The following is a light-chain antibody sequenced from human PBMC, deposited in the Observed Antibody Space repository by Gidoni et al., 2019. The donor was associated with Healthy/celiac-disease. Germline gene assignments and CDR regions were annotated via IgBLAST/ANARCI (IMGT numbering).Light chain of an antibody. J-gene: IGKJ1*01. Sequence: DIVMTQSSDSLAVALGETATINCKSSQSVLYSSNNKNYLAWYQQKPGQPPKLLIYWASTRESGVPDRFSGSGSGTDFTLTISSLQAEDVAVYYCQQYYSTPPRTFGQGTKVEIK. CDR1: QSVLYSSNNKNY. V-gene: IGKV4-1*01. CDR3: QQYYSTPPRT. CDR2: WAS.